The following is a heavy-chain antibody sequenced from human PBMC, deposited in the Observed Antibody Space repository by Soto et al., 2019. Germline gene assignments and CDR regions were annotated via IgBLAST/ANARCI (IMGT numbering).Heavy chain of an antibody. D-gene: IGHD5-18*01. V-gene: IGHV3-64*01. CDR3: ASGYSYGSY. Sequence: EVQLVESGGGLVQPGGSLRLSCAASGFTFSSYAMHWVRQAPGKGLEYVSAISSNGGSTYYANSEKGRFTISRDNSKNTLYLQMGSLRAEDMAVYYCASGYSYGSYWGQGTLVTVSS. J-gene: IGHJ4*02. CDR2: ISSNGGST. CDR1: GFTFSSYA.